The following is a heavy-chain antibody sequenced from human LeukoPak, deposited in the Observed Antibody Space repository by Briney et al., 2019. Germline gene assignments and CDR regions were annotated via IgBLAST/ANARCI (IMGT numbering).Heavy chain of an antibody. Sequence: SETLSLTCTVSGGSVSSGSYCWSWIRQPPGKGLEWIGYIYYSGSTNYNPSLKSRVTISVDTSKNQFSLKLSSVTAADTAVYYCARDRGDSSGYYSSHYYYYDMDVWGQGTTVTVSS. J-gene: IGHJ6*02. CDR1: GGSVSSGSYC. CDR3: ARDRGDSSGYYSSHYYYYDMDV. D-gene: IGHD3-22*01. CDR2: IYYSGST. V-gene: IGHV4-61*01.